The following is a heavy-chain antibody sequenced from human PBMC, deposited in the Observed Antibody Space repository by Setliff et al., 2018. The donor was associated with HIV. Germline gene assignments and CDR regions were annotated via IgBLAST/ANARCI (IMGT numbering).Heavy chain of an antibody. CDR3: ARVPGRDYYDTSGDFDY. CDR2: ISYGGIT. D-gene: IGHD3-22*01. V-gene: IGHV4-39*07. CDR1: GGSISSSHDF. Sequence: PSETLSLTCTVSGGSISSSHDFWNWLRQPPGKGLEWIGAISYGGITYYNPSLTSRVTISVDTSKNQFSLKVTSVTAADTAVYYCARVPGRDYYDTSGDFDYWGLGTLVTVSS. J-gene: IGHJ4*02.